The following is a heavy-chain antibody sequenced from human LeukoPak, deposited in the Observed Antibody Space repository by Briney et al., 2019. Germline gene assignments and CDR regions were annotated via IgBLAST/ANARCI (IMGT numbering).Heavy chain of an antibody. D-gene: IGHD5-18*01. J-gene: IGHJ4*02. Sequence: SVKVSCKASGGSFSRYAISWVRLAPGHRLEWLGGIILIFGTANYAQKLQGRGTITEHESTSTAYMELSSLRAEDTAVYYCARDPLAYSHCFDYWGQGTLVTVSS. CDR2: IILIFGTA. V-gene: IGHV1-69*13. CDR3: ARDPLAYSHCFDY. CDR1: GGSFSRYA.